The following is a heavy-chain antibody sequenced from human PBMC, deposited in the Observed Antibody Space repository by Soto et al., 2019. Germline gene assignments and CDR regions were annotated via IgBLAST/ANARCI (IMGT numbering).Heavy chain of an antibody. V-gene: IGHV3-23*01. D-gene: IGHD1-26*01. CDR3: AKNQGVELVPLATVDWFDP. CDR1: GFTSENLA. J-gene: IGHJ5*02. CDR2: ISGSGFKK. Sequence: GGSLRPACPASGFTSENLAMSWDSPPPGKGREWISSISGSGFKKYYADSVKGRFTISRDNSKSTVYLELNNLSAEDTAVYHCAKNQGVELVPLATVDWFDPWGQGSVVTVSS.